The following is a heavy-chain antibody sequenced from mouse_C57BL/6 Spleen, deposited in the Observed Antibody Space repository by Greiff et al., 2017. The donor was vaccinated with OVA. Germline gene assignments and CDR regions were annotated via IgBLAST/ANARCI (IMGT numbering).Heavy chain of an antibody. J-gene: IGHJ4*01. V-gene: IGHV1-82*01. CDR1: GYAFSSSW. D-gene: IGHD1-1*01. CDR2: IYPGDGDT. CDR3: ASTGSSPYAMDY. Sequence: QVQLQQSGPELVKPGASVKISCKASGYAFSSSWMNWVKQRPGKGLEWIGRIYPGDGDTNYNGKFKGKATLTADKSSSTAYMQLSSLTSEDSAVYFCASTGSSPYAMDYWGQGTSVTVSS.